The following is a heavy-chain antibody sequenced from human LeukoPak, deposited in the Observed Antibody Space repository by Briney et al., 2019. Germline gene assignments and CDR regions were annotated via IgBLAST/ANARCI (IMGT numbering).Heavy chain of an antibody. CDR3: ARGVKSPSVGENYFDY. V-gene: IGHV4-34*01. D-gene: IGHD3-10*01. J-gene: IGHJ4*02. CDR1: GGSFSGYY. CDR2: INHSEST. Sequence: SETLSLTCAVYGGSFSGYYWSWIRQPPGKGLEWIGEINHSESTNYNPPLKSRVTISVDTSKNQFSLKLSSVTAADTAVYYCARGVKSPSVGENYFDYWGQGTLVTVSS.